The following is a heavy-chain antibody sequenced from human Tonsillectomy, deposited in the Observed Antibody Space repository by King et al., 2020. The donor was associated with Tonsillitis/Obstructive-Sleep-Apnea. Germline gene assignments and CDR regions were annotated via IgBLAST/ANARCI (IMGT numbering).Heavy chain of an antibody. CDR1: GFTFSSYE. V-gene: IGHV3-48*03. D-gene: IGHD5-18*01. CDR3: ARDLGVQLWADDY. J-gene: IGHJ4*02. Sequence: DVQLVESGGGLVQPGGSLRLSCAASGFTFSSYEMNWVRQAPGKGLEWVSYISSSGSTLYYADSVKGRFTISRDNAKNSLYLQMNSLRAEDTAVYYCARDLGVQLWADDYWGQGTLVTVSS. CDR2: ISSSGSTL.